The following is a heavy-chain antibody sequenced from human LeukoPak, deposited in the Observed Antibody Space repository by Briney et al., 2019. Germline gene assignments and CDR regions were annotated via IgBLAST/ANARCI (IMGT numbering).Heavy chain of an antibody. D-gene: IGHD6-19*01. CDR2: INTDGTVT. V-gene: IGHV3-74*01. Sequence: GGSLRLSCAASGFTFSTYWMLWVRQAPGKGLESVSRINTDGTVTTYADSVKGRFTVSRDNADNTMFLQMNSVRDEDTAVYYCATKQWLAPPPDSWGQGTPVTVSS. J-gene: IGHJ4*02. CDR3: ATKQWLAPPPDS. CDR1: GFTFSTYW.